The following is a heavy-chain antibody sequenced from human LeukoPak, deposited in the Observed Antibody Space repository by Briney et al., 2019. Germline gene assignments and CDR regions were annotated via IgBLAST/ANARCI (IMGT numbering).Heavy chain of an antibody. V-gene: IGHV2-26*01. CDR3: ARILPEGWFDP. Sequence: SGPTLVNPTETLTLTCTVSGFSLSNARMGVSWIRQPPGKAQEWLAHIFSNDEKSYSTSLRSRLTISKDTSKSQVVLTMTNMDPVDTATYYCARILPEGWFDPWGQGTLVTVSS. J-gene: IGHJ5*02. CDR1: GFSLSNARMG. CDR2: IFSNDEK.